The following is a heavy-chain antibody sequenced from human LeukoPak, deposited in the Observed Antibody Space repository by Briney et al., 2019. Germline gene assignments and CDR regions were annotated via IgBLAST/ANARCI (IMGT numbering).Heavy chain of an antibody. D-gene: IGHD5-18*01. CDR2: INPSGGST. V-gene: IGHV1-46*01. CDR3: ARDLLGGEYSHGDY. J-gene: IGHJ4*02. CDR1: GYTFTSYY. Sequence: VASVKVSCKASGYTFTSYYLHWVRQAPGQGFEWMGIINPSGGSTRYAQKFQGRVTMTRDMSTSTVYMELSSLRSEDTAVYYCARDLLGGEYSHGDYWGQGTLVTVSS.